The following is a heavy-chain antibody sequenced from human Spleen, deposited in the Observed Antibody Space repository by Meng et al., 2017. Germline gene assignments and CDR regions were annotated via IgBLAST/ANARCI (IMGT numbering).Heavy chain of an antibody. J-gene: IGHJ4*02. D-gene: IGHD4-23*01. CDR3: ARGFNGGNSGAFGY. Sequence: QVQPVESGGGLVKPGGSLRLSCAASGFTFSDYYMSWIRQAPGKGLEWISYISTSGNTIYYTDSVKGRFAISRDNAKNSLYLQMSSLRAEDTAVYYCARGFNGGNSGAFGYWGQGTLVTVSS. V-gene: IGHV3-11*01. CDR1: GFTFSDYY. CDR2: ISTSGNTI.